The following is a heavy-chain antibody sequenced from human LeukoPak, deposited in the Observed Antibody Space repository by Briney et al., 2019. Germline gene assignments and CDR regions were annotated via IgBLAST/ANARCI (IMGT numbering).Heavy chain of an antibody. V-gene: IGHV3-9*02. CDR1: GFTSDDHA. D-gene: IGHD3-10*01. CDR3: TKDLTPGGADV. CDR2: IMWRSGST. J-gene: IGHJ6*02. Sequence: SGGSLRLSCAVSGFTSDDHAMHWVRQASGKGLEWVAGIMWRSGSTGYGDSVKGRFTISRDNAKKSLYLQMNGLRVEDTAFYYCTKDLTPGGADVCGQGTTVTVSS.